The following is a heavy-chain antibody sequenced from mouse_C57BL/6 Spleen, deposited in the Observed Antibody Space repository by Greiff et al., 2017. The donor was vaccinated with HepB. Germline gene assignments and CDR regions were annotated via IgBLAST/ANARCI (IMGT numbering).Heavy chain of an antibody. D-gene: IGHD1-1*01. Sequence: VQVVESGPELVKPGASVKISCKASGYAFSSSWMNWVKQRPGKGLEWIGRIYPGDGDTNYNGKFKGKATLTADKSSSTAYMQLSSLTSEDSAVYFCARYDYGSSLDDWGQGTTLTVSS. V-gene: IGHV1-82*01. CDR2: IYPGDGDT. CDR1: GYAFSSSW. J-gene: IGHJ2*01. CDR3: ARYDYGSSLDD.